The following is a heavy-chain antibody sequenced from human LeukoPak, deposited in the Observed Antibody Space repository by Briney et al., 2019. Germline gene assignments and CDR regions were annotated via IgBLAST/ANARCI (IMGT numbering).Heavy chain of an antibody. J-gene: IGHJ4*02. CDR1: GFTFDDYM. CDR2: ISWDGSGT. CDR3: AKDSGALEEGYFDS. V-gene: IGHV3-43*01. Sequence: PGGSLRLSCAASGFTFDDYMMHWVRQAPGKGLEWVSLISWDGSGTYYADSVKGRFTISRDNSKDSLYLQMNSLRTDDTALYYCAKDSGALEEGYFDSWGQGTLVTVSS.